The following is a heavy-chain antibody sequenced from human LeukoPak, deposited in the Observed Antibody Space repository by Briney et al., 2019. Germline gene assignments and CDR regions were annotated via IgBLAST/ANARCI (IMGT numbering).Heavy chain of an antibody. V-gene: IGHV1-69*02. J-gene: IGHJ4*02. CDR3: ARYSSGWYREYYFDY. Sequence: SVKVSCKASGYTFTGYYMHWVRQAPGQGLEWMGRIIPILGIANYAQKFQGRVTITADKSTSTAYMELSSLRSEDTAVYYCARYSSGWYREYYFDYWGQGTLVTVSS. CDR1: GYTFTGYY. D-gene: IGHD6-19*01. CDR2: IIPILGIA.